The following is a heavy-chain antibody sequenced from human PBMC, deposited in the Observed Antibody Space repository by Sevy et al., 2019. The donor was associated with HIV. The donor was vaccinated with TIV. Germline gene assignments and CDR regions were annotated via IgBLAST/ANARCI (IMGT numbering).Heavy chain of an antibody. D-gene: IGHD3-16*01. Sequence: GGSLRLSCAASAFTFTNVWMSWVRQAPGKGLEWVAHIKSKTDGGTTDYAAPVRGRLTISRDNSKNKLYLQMNSLKTEDTAVYYCTTGGSLFQHWGQGTLVIVSS. J-gene: IGHJ1*01. CDR1: AFTFTNVW. CDR3: TTGGSLFQH. CDR2: IKSKTDGGTT. V-gene: IGHV3-15*01.